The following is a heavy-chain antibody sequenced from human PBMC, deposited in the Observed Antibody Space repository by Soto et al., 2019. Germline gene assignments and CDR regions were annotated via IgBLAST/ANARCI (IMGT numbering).Heavy chain of an antibody. CDR2: VYWDDGT. CDR3: XXXRGXXTDY. Sequence: QITLRESGPTLVKPTQTLTLTCTFSGFSLSTSGVGVVWIRQPPGKALEWLALVYWDDGTRYSPSLMSRLTITKDTSKNQVVLTMTXXEXVDTGTXXXXXXRGXXTDYWGQGTLLTVSS. J-gene: IGHJ4*02. V-gene: IGHV2-5*02. CDR1: GFSLSTSGVG.